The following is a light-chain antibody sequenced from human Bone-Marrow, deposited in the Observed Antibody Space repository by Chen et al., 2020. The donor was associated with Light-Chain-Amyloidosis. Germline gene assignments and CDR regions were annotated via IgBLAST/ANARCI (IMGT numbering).Light chain of an antibody. CDR3: QVWDSTSDRVV. V-gene: IGLV3-21*04. J-gene: IGLJ2*01. CDR1: NIGRKS. CDR2: NDS. Sequence: YVLTQAPSVSVAPGKPARITCGGNNIGRKSLHWYQQKPGQAPVVVIYNDSDRPSGIPERFSGSNSGNTATLTNRRVEGEDEADYYCQVWDSTSDRVVFGGGTKLTVL.